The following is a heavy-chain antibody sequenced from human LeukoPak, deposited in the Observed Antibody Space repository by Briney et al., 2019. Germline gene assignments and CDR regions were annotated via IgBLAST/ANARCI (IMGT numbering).Heavy chain of an antibody. Sequence: SETLSLTCTVSGGSISSYYWSWIRQPPGKGLEWIGYIYYSGSTNYNPSLKSRVTISVDTSKNQFSLKLSSVTAADTAVYYCARLIFVLVPAATIWDWGQGTLVTVSS. CDR2: IYYSGST. D-gene: IGHD2-2*01. V-gene: IGHV4-59*08. CDR3: ARLIFVLVPAATIWD. CDR1: GGSISSYY. J-gene: IGHJ4*02.